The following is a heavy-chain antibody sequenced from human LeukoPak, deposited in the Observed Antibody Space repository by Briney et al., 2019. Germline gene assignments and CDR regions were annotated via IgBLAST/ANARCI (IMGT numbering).Heavy chain of an antibody. CDR1: GGSISSNNYF. CDR3: QSRFLKWLLDY. Sequence: SETLSLTCTVSGGSISSNNYFWGWIRQPPGKGLEWIGSIYDSGSTYYNPSLKSRVTISVDTSKNRFSLKLNSVTAADTAMYYCQSRFLKWLLDYWGQGTLVTVSS. D-gene: IGHD3-3*01. J-gene: IGHJ4*02. CDR2: IYDSGST. V-gene: IGHV4-39*01.